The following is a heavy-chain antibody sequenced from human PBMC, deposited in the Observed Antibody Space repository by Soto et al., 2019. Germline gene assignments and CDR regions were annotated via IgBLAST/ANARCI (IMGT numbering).Heavy chain of an antibody. V-gene: IGHV1-69*06. Sequence: QVQLVQSGAEVKKPGSSVKVSCKASGGSFSTYAISWVRQAPGQGLEWMGGIIPIFGSSNSPQQFQGRLTSTADKSTSTIYMELRSLRSDDTAVYYCAGWFGDFRRYYYGMDVWGQGTTVTVSS. J-gene: IGHJ6*02. D-gene: IGHD3-10*01. CDR1: GGSFSTYA. CDR2: IIPIFGSS. CDR3: AGWFGDFRRYYYGMDV.